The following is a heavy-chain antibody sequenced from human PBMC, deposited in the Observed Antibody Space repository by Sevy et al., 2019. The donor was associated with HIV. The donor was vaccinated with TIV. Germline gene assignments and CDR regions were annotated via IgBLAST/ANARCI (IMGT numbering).Heavy chain of an antibody. D-gene: IGHD2-21*01. CDR2: IKEDDTVK. V-gene: IGHV3-7*04. J-gene: IGHJ4*02. Sequence: GGSLRLSCVASGFSLERYWMNWVRQAPGKPLEWVANIKEDDTVKYYVESVKGRFTISRDNGRNLVYLLMNNLKVEDTALYYCVRAIQSEGSFWGQGTRVTVSS. CDR3: VRAIQSEGSF. CDR1: GFSLERYW.